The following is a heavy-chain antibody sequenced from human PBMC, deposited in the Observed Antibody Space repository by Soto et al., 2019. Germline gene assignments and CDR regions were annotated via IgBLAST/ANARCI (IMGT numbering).Heavy chain of an antibody. D-gene: IGHD2-21*02. CDR3: ARGGDSYIDY. Sequence: KPGGSLRLSCAASGFSFSTYSMAWVRQTPGKGLAWVSGLSGGGSNTSYVDSVKGRFTISRDNAQNSLYLQMNSLRVEDTAVYYCARGGDSYIDYWGPGALVTVSS. CDR1: GFSFSTYS. J-gene: IGHJ4*02. CDR2: LSGGGSNT. V-gene: IGHV3-21*04.